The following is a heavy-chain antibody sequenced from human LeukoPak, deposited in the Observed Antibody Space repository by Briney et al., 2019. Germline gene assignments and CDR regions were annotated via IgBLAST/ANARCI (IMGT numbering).Heavy chain of an antibody. Sequence: GGSLRLSCAASGFTFSSYWMSWVRQAPGKGLEWVANIKQDGSEKYYVDSVKGRFTISRDNAKNSLYLQMNSLRAEDTAVYYCARGVIMGWFGELLRNYYYYIDVWGKGTTVTVSS. D-gene: IGHD3-10*01. V-gene: IGHV3-7*01. CDR3: ARGVIMGWFGELLRNYYYYIDV. CDR1: GFTFSSYW. CDR2: IKQDGSEK. J-gene: IGHJ6*03.